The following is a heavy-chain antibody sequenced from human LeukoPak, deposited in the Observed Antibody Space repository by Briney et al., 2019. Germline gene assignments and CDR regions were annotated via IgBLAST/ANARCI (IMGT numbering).Heavy chain of an antibody. CDR1: RYTITGHY. V-gene: IGHV1-2*02. CDR3: ATENYVWGSYRFGY. D-gene: IGHD3-16*02. J-gene: IGHJ4*02. CDR2: INPNNGGT. Sequence: ASFKVSSKSSRYTITGHYMHWGRQTPGQGLEWMGWINPNNGGTNYGQKFQGRVTMTRDTSISTAYMELSRLQSDDTAVYYCATENYVWGSYRFGYWGQGTLVTVSS.